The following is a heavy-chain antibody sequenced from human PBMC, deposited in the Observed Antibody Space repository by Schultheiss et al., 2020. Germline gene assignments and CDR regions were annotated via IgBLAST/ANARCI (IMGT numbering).Heavy chain of an antibody. Sequence: SETLSLTCTVSGGSISSYYWSWIRQPPGKGLEWIGEINHSGSTNYNPSLKSRVNVSAETSKNLFSLKLSSVTAADTAVYYCASWGIAVAGTWVDYWGQGTLVTISS. J-gene: IGHJ4*02. CDR2: INHSGST. D-gene: IGHD6-19*01. CDR3: ASWGIAVAGTWVDY. V-gene: IGHV4-59*01. CDR1: GGSISSYY.